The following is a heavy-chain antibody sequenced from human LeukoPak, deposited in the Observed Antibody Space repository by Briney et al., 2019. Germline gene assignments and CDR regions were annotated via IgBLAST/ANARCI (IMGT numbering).Heavy chain of an antibody. Sequence: ASVKVACKASGYTFTNYDINWVRQATGQGLVWMGWMNPNSGNTGYAQKFQGRVTMARNTSISTAYMELSSLRSEDTAVYYCARGQSSDGYGSGPDFDYWGQGTLVTVSS. CDR1: GYTFTNYD. J-gene: IGHJ4*02. CDR3: ARGQSSDGYGSGPDFDY. D-gene: IGHD3-10*01. V-gene: IGHV1-8*01. CDR2: MNPNSGNT.